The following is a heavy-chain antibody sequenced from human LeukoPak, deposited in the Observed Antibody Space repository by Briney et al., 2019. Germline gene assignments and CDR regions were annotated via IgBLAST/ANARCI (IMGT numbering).Heavy chain of an antibody. CDR3: ARVGTYGSGSYLSWLDY. V-gene: IGHV4-59*01. D-gene: IGHD3-10*01. J-gene: IGHJ4*02. Sequence: SETLSLTCTVSGGSISSYYWSWIRQPPGKGLEWIGYIYYSGSTNYNPSLKSRVTISVDTSKNQFSLKLSSVTAADTAVYYCARVGTYGSGSYLSWLDYWGRGTLVTVSS. CDR1: GGSISSYY. CDR2: IYYSGST.